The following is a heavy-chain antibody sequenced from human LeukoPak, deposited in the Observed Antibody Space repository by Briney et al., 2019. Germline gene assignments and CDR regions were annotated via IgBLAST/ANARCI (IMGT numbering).Heavy chain of an antibody. D-gene: IGHD3-22*01. CDR1: GYTFTGYY. V-gene: IGHV1-2*02. J-gene: IGHJ4*02. Sequence: GASVKVSCKASGYTFTGYYIHWVRQAPGQGLEWMGWINPNSGDTNYAQKFQGRVTMTTDTSISTAYMELSRLRSDDTAVYYCARTVDYCDNSGYDYWGQGTLVTVSS. CDR3: ARTVDYCDNSGYDY. CDR2: INPNSGDT.